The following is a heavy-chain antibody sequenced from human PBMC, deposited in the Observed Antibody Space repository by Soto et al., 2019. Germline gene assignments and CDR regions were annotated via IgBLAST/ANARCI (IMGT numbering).Heavy chain of an antibody. D-gene: IGHD1-7*01. CDR3: ARHAHGENYRRIDY. Sequence: PSETLSLTCTVSGGSISSGTYYWGWIRQPPGKGLEWIGIIYYSGSTFYNPSLKSRVTISVDTSRTQFSLNLSSVTAADTALYYCARHAHGENYRRIDYWGQGTLVTVSS. CDR2: IYYSGST. V-gene: IGHV4-39*01. J-gene: IGHJ4*02. CDR1: GGSISSGTYY.